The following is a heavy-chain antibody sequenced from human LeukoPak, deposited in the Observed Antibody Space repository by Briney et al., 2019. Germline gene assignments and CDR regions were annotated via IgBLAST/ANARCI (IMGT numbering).Heavy chain of an antibody. CDR1: GFTFSSYA. D-gene: IGHD6-13*01. Sequence: GGSLRLSCAASGFTFSSYAMSWDRQAPGKGLEWVSAISGSGGSTYYADSVKGRFTISRDNSKNTLYLQMNSLRAEDTAVYYYAKQFRIAAAAYFDYWGQGTLVTVSS. V-gene: IGHV3-23*01. J-gene: IGHJ4*02. CDR3: AKQFRIAAAAYFDY. CDR2: ISGSGGST.